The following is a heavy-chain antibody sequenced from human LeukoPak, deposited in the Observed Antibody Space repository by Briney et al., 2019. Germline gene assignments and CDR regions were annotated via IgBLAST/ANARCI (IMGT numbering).Heavy chain of an antibody. V-gene: IGHV1-69*05. J-gene: IGHJ4*02. D-gene: IGHD3-22*01. CDR1: GGTFSSYA. CDR3: ARDLFYYDSSGYSPYYFDY. Sequence: ASVKASCKASGGTFSSYAISWVRQAPGQGLEWMGRIIPIFGTANYAQKFQGRVTITTDESTSTAYMELSSLRSEDTAVYYCARDLFYYDSSGYSPYYFDYWGQGTLVTVSS. CDR2: IIPIFGTA.